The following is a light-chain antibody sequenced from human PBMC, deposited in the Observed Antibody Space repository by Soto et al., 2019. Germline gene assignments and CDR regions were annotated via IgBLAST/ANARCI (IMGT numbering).Light chain of an antibody. V-gene: IGLV2-11*01. J-gene: IGLJ2*01. CDR1: SSDVGGYNY. CDR2: DVS. CDR3: CSYAGSYPVV. Sequence: QSALTQPRSVSGSPGQSVTISCTGTSSDVGGYNYVSWYQQHPGKAPKLMICDVSKRPSGVPDRFSGSKSGNTASLTVSTLQATDGADYYCCSYAGSYPVVFGGGTKLTVL.